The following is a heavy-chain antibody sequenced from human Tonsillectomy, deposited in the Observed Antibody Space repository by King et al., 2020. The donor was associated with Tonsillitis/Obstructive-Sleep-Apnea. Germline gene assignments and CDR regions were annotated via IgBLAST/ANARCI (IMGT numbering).Heavy chain of an antibody. CDR3: ARVIGYSGYDNDYYYYYMDV. CDR1: GGTFSSYA. J-gene: IGHJ6*03. CDR2: IIPIFGTA. Sequence: VQLVESGAEVKKPGSSVKVSCKASGGTFSSYAISWVRQAPGQGLEWMGGIIPIFGTANSAQKFQGRVTITADESTSTAYMGRSSLRSEDTAVYYCARVIGYSGYDNDYYYYYMDVWGKGTTVTVSS. D-gene: IGHD5-12*01. V-gene: IGHV1-69*01.